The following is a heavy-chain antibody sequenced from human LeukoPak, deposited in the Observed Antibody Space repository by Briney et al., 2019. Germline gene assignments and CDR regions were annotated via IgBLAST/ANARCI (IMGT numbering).Heavy chain of an antibody. V-gene: IGHV3-23*01. CDR3: AKRGDWRDSSGYYHDY. CDR2: ISGSGGST. D-gene: IGHD3-22*01. Sequence: GGSLRLSCAASGFTFSSYAMSWVRQAPGKGLEWVSGISGSGGSTYYADPVKGRFTISRDNSKNTLYLQMNSLRAEDTAVYYCAKRGDWRDSSGYYHDYWGQGTLVTVSS. CDR1: GFTFSSYA. J-gene: IGHJ4*02.